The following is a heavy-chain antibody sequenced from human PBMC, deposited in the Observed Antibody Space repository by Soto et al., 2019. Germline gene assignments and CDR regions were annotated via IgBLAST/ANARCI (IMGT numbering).Heavy chain of an antibody. Sequence: PVGSLRLSCAASGFTFSSYAMSWVRQAPGKGLEWVSAISGSGGSTYYADSVKGRFTISRDNSKNTLYLQMNSLRAEDTAVYYCAKAPSAAAAPNWFDPWGQGTLVTVSS. J-gene: IGHJ5*02. D-gene: IGHD6-13*01. CDR3: AKAPSAAAAPNWFDP. CDR2: ISGSGGST. V-gene: IGHV3-23*01. CDR1: GFTFSSYA.